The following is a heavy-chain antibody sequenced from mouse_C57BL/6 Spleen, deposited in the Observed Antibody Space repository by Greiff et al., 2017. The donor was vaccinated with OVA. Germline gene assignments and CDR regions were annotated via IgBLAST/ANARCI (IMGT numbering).Heavy chain of an antibody. D-gene: IGHD1-1*01. J-gene: IGHJ2*01. CDR1: GYSITSGYY. Sequence: EVKLQESGPGLVKPSQSLSLTCSVTGYSITSGYYWNWIRQFPGNKLEWMGYISYDGSNNYNPSLKNRISITRDTSKNQFFLKLNSVTTEDTATYYCARGYYGSSYLDYWGQGTTLTVSS. CDR2: ISYDGSN. V-gene: IGHV3-6*01. CDR3: ARGYYGSSYLDY.